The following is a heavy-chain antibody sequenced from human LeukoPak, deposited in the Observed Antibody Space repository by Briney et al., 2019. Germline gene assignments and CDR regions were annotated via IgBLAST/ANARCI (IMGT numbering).Heavy chain of an antibody. CDR2: IYPGDSDT. CDR1: GYSFTISW. D-gene: IGHD4-17*01. CDR3: ARLYGDYDGFDY. V-gene: IGHV5-51*01. J-gene: IGHJ4*02. Sequence: GESLKISCKASGYSFTISWIVWVRPMPGKGLEWMGIIYPGDSDTRYSPSFQGQVTISADKSISTAYLQWSSLRASDTAMYYCARLYGDYDGFDYWGQGTLVTVSS.